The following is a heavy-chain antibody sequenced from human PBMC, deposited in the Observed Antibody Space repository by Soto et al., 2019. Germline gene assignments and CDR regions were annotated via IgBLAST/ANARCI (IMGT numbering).Heavy chain of an antibody. CDR2: INHSGST. Sequence: SETLSLTCAVYGGSFSGYYWSWIRQPPGKGLEWIGEINHSGSTNYNPSLKSRVTISVDTSKNQFPLKLSSVTAADTAVYYCARIPRRYDILTGYQLPPPVGYWGQGTLVTVSS. CDR1: GGSFSGYY. V-gene: IGHV4-34*01. CDR3: ARIPRRYDILTGYQLPPPVGY. J-gene: IGHJ4*02. D-gene: IGHD3-9*01.